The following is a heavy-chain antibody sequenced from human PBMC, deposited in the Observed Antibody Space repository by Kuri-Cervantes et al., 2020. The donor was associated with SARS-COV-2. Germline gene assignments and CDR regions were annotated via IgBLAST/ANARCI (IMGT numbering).Heavy chain of an antibody. J-gene: IGHJ4*02. CDR1: GYTFTSYD. V-gene: IGHV1-8*01. CDR2: MNPNSGNT. D-gene: IGHD2-15*01. Sequence: ASVKVSCKASGYTFTSYDINWVRQATGQGLEWMGWMNPNSGNTGYAQKFQGRVTMTTDTSTSTAYMELRSLRSDDTAVYYRARYCGGKRPYFDYWGQGTLVTVS. CDR3: ARYCGGKRPYFDY.